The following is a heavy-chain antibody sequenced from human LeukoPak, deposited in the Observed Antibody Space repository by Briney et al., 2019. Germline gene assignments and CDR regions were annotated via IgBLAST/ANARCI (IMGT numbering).Heavy chain of an antibody. CDR3: ARGTGCTCGSCSYYGMDV. V-gene: IGHV1-3*01. CDR1: GYTFSSYA. J-gene: IGHJ6*02. CDR2: INAGNGDT. Sequence: AASVKVSCKGSGYTFSSYAIHWVRQSPGQRLEWMGWINAGNGDTKYSQKFQGRVTITRDTSATTAYMELSSLRSEDTAVYYCARGTGCTCGSCSYYGMDVWGQGTTVTVSS. D-gene: IGHD2-15*01.